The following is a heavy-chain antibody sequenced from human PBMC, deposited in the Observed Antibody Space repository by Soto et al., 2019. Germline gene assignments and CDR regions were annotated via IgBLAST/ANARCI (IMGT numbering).Heavy chain of an antibody. CDR1: GYTFSDYG. V-gene: IGHV1-18*01. J-gene: IGHJ6*02. Sequence: QVQVVQSGAEVKNPGASVKVSCKTSGYTFSDYGISWVRQAPGQGLDWMGWISPDKGNTKYAQKFQDRVIMITDTSTSIAYMELRSLRSDDTAVYYCARDRRTGYVSLGMDVWGQGTTVTVSS. D-gene: IGHD3-9*01. CDR3: ARDRRTGYVSLGMDV. CDR2: ISPDKGNT.